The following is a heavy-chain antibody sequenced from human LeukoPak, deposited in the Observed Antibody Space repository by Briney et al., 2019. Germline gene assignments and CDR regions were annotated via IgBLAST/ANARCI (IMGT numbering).Heavy chain of an antibody. CDR3: AQDWRWLQSGHDAFYI. Sequence: GGSLRLSCAASGFTFSSYAMSWVRQAPGKGLEWVSAISGSGGSTYYADSVKGRFSISRDNSKNTLYLQMNSLRAEDTAVYYCAQDWRWLQSGHDAFYIWGQGTMVTVSS. V-gene: IGHV3-23*01. J-gene: IGHJ3*02. D-gene: IGHD5-24*01. CDR2: ISGSGGST. CDR1: GFTFSSYA.